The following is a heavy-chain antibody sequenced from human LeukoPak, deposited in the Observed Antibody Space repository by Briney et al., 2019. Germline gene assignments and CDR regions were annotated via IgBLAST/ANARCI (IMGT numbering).Heavy chain of an antibody. V-gene: IGHV4-59*01. D-gene: IGHD3-16*02. Sequence: PSETLSLTCTVSGGSISSYYWSWIRQPPGKGLEWIGYIYYSGSTNYNPSLKSRATISVDTSKNQFSLKLSSVAAADTAVYYCAGAYYDYVWGSYRFDYWGQGTLVTVSS. CDR2: IYYSGST. J-gene: IGHJ4*02. CDR1: GGSISSYY. CDR3: AGAYYDYVWGSYRFDY.